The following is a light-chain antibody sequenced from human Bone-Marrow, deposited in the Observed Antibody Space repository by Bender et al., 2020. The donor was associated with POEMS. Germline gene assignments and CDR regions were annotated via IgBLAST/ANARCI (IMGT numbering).Light chain of an antibody. CDR1: SSDIGGYDY. CDR2: DVN. J-gene: IGLJ1*01. CDR3: CSYAGSYTEV. V-gene: IGLV2-11*01. Sequence: QSALTQPASVSGSLGQSITISCTGTSSDIGGYDYVSWYQQHPGKAPKLMIRDVNKRPSGVPDRFSGSKSGNTASLTISGLQAEDEADYYCCSYAGSYTEVFGTGTKVTVL.